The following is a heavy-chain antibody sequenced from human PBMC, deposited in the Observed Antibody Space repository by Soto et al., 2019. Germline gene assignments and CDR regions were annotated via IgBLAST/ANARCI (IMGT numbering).Heavy chain of an antibody. V-gene: IGHV3-30*18. D-gene: IGHD1-26*01. Sequence: QVQLVESGGGVVQPGRSLRLSCAASGFTFSSYGMHWVRQAPGKGLEWVAVISYDGSNKYYADSVKGRFTISRDNSKNMLYLQMNSLRAEDTAVYYCAKDHSGSLDYWGQGTLVTVSS. CDR3: AKDHSGSLDY. CDR2: ISYDGSNK. CDR1: GFTFSSYG. J-gene: IGHJ4*02.